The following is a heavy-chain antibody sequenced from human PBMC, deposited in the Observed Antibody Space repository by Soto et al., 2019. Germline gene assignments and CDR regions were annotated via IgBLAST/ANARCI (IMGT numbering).Heavy chain of an antibody. Sequence: SETLSLTCAVYGGSFSGYYWSWIRQPPGKGLEWIGEINHSGSTNYNPSLKSRVTISVDTSKNQFSLKLSSVTAADTAVYYCARASPRNAFDIWGQGTMVT. V-gene: IGHV4-34*01. CDR2: INHSGST. CDR3: ARASPRNAFDI. J-gene: IGHJ3*02. CDR1: GGSFSGYY.